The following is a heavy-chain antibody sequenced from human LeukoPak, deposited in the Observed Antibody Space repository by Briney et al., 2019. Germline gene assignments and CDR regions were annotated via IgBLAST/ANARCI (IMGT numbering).Heavy chain of an antibody. D-gene: IGHD3-3*01. CDR1: GGSFSGYY. Sequence: PSETLSLTCAVYGGSFSGYYWSWIRQPPWKGLEWIGEINHSGSTNYNPSLKSRVTISVDTSKNQFSLKLSSVTAADTAVYYCARSIGVDTRRGITIFGVARDYWGQGTLVTVSS. CDR3: ARSIGVDTRRGITIFGVARDY. J-gene: IGHJ4*02. CDR2: INHSGST. V-gene: IGHV4-34*01.